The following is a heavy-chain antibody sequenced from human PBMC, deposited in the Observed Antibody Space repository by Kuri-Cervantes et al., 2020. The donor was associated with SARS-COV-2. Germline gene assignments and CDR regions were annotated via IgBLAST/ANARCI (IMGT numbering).Heavy chain of an antibody. CDR1: GFTFSSFP. CDR3: AKDLGDYGMDV. Sequence: GESLKISCAASGFTFSSFPMSWVRQAPGKGLEWVSGISGSGANTYYADSVKGWFTISRDNSKNTLYLQMNSLRAEDTAVYYCAKDLGDYGMDVWGQGTTVTVSS. CDR2: ISGSGANT. V-gene: IGHV3-23*01. J-gene: IGHJ6*02. D-gene: IGHD3-16*01.